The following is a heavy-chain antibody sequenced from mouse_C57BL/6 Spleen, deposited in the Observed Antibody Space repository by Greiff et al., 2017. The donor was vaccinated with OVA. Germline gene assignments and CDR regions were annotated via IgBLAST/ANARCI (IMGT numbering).Heavy chain of an antibody. J-gene: IGHJ4*01. CDR1: GYTFTSYW. Sequence: VQLQQPGAELVRPGTSVKLSCKASGYTFTSYWLHWVQQRPGQGLEWIGEIDPSDSYTNYNQKFKGKATLTVDTSSSTADMQLSSLTSEDSAVYYCARGENDLKAMDYWGKGTSVTVSS. V-gene: IGHV1-59*01. CDR2: IDPSDSYT. D-gene: IGHD2-12*01. CDR3: ARGENDLKAMDY.